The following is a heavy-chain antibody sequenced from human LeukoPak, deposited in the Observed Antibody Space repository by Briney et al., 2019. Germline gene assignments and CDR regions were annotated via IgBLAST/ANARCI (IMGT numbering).Heavy chain of an antibody. D-gene: IGHD6-13*01. CDR3: ASAPISGGAAAGPFDS. Sequence: PGGSLRLSCAASGFTFSSYTMNWVRQAPGKGLEWVASVSGSSSYIYYADSVMGRFTISRDNAKNSLYLQMNSLRAEDTAVYYCASAPISGGAAAGPFDSWGQGTLVTVSS. V-gene: IGHV3-21*01. CDR1: GFTFSSYT. J-gene: IGHJ4*02. CDR2: VSGSSSYI.